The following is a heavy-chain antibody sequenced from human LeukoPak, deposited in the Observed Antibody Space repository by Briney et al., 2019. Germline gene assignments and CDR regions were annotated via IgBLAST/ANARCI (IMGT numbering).Heavy chain of an antibody. Sequence: GGSLRLSCAASGFTFSSYGMHWVRQAPGKGLEWVAVISYDGSNKYYADSVKGRLTISRDNSKNTLYLQMNSLRAEDTAVYYCARRGITGTQPHFDYWGQGTLVTVSS. CDR1: GFTFSSYG. V-gene: IGHV3-30*03. D-gene: IGHD1-7*01. CDR3: ARRGITGTQPHFDY. CDR2: ISYDGSNK. J-gene: IGHJ4*02.